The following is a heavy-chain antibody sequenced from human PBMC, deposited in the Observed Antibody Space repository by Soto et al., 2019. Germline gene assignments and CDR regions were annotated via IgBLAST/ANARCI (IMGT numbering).Heavy chain of an antibody. CDR1: GGSISSSSYY. CDR2: IYYSGST. J-gene: IGHJ4*02. D-gene: IGHD4-17*01. Sequence: QLQLQESGPGLVKPSETLSLTCTVSGGSISSSSYYWGWIRQPPGKGLEWIGSIYYSGSTYYNPSLKSRVTISVDTSKNQFSLKLSSVTAADTAVYYCARTFYGDYLWYWGQGTLVTVSS. CDR3: ARTFYGDYLWY. V-gene: IGHV4-39*01.